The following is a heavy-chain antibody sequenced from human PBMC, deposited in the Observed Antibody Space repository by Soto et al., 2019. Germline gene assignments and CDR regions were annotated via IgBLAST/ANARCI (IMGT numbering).Heavy chain of an antibody. D-gene: IGHD7-27*01. CDR1: GFTFSSYA. Sequence: EVQLVESGGGLVQPGGSLRLSCAASGFTFSSYAVHWVRQPTGKGLEWVSVIGSAGDTYYPGFVKGRFTISRENAKNSLYLQMNSLRAEDTAVYYCASGYLGSFDYWGQGTLVTVSS. CDR3: ASGYLGSFDY. J-gene: IGHJ4*02. V-gene: IGHV3-13*01. CDR2: IGSAGDT.